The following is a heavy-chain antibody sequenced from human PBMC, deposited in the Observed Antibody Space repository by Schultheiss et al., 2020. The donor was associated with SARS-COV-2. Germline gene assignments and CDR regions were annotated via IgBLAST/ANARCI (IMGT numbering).Heavy chain of an antibody. D-gene: IGHD3-22*01. Sequence: GGSLRLSCKASGGTFSSYAISWVRQAPGQGLEWMGRIIPILGIANYAQKFQGRVTITADKSTITAYMELSSLRSEDTAVYYCARDRGWDSSGSEFDYWGQGTLVTVSS. V-gene: IGHV1-69*04. J-gene: IGHJ4*02. CDR1: GGTFSSYA. CDR2: IIPILGIA. CDR3: ARDRGWDSSGSEFDY.